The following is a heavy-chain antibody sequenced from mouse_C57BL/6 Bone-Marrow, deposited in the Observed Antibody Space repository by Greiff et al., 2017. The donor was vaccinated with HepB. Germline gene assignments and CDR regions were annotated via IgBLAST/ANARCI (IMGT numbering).Heavy chain of an antibody. Sequence: QVQLQQSGPELVKPGASVKISCKASGYTFTDYYINWVKQRPGQGLEWIGWIFPGSGSTYYNEKFKGKATLTVDKSSSTAYMLLSSLTSEDSAVYFFATPTSIYYYGSSYGYWGQGTTLTVSS. J-gene: IGHJ2*01. V-gene: IGHV1-75*01. CDR3: ATPTSIYYYGSSYGY. CDR1: GYTFTDYY. D-gene: IGHD1-1*01. CDR2: IFPGSGST.